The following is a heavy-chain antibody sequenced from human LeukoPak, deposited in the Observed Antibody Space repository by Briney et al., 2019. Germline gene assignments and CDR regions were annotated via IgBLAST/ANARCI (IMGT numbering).Heavy chain of an antibody. CDR2: IKQDGSEK. D-gene: IGHD2-15*01. CDR1: GFTFSSYW. J-gene: IGHJ4*02. V-gene: IGHV3-7*03. CDR3: AKPNRYCSGGSCYAVDY. Sequence: PGGSLRLSCAASGFTFSSYWMSWVRQAPGKGLEWVANIKQDGSEKYYVDSVKGRFTISRDNAKNSLYLQMNSLRAEDTAVYYCAKPNRYCSGGSCYAVDYWGQGTLVTVSS.